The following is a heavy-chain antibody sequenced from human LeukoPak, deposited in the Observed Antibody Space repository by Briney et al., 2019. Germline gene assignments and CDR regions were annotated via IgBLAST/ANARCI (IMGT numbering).Heavy chain of an antibody. Sequence: GGFLRLSCAASGFTFSNYAMTWVRQAPGKGLEWVSAVSGNGVSTFYTDSVKGRYSISRDNSKNTVYLQMNSLRADDTAVYYCARLSGNYYFDYWGQGTLVTVSS. D-gene: IGHD1-26*01. CDR3: ARLSGNYYFDY. CDR2: VSGNGVST. J-gene: IGHJ4*02. CDR1: GFTFSNYA. V-gene: IGHV3-23*01.